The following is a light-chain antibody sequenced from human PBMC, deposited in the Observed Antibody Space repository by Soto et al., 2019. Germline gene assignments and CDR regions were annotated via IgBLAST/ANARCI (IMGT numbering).Light chain of an antibody. Sequence: EIVLTQSPGTLSLSPGERATLSCRASQSITNRYLAWYQQKPGQAPRLLIYAASSRATGIPDRFSGSGSGTDLTLTISRLEPEDFAVYYCQQFGSSPGFTFGPGTKVDSK. J-gene: IGKJ3*01. CDR1: QSITNRY. V-gene: IGKV3-20*01. CDR3: QQFGSSPGFT. CDR2: AAS.